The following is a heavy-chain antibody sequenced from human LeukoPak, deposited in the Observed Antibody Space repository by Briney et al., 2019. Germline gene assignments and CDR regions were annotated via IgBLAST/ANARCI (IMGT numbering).Heavy chain of an antibody. V-gene: IGHV3-48*01. J-gene: IGHJ4*01. CDR3: STDPRLLMY. CDR2: ISSSSTTI. D-gene: IGHD2-8*01. Sequence: PGGSLRLSCAASGFTFSSYSMNWVRQAPGKGLEWVSYISSSSTTIYYADSVKGRFTISRDNAKNSLYLQMNSLRPEDTAPYYCSTDPRLLMYWGHGTLVTVSS. CDR1: GFTFSSYS.